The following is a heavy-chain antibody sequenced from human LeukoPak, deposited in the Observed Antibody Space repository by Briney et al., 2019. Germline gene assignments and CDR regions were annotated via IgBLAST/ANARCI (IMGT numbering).Heavy chain of an antibody. V-gene: IGHV3-15*01. CDR3: TTEEIVVVVAANLGAFDI. CDR1: GFTFSNAW. CDR2: IKSKTDGGTT. J-gene: IGHJ3*02. Sequence: AGGSQRLSCAASGFTFSNAWMSWVRQAPGKGLEWVGRIKSKTDGGTTDYAAPVKGRFTISRDDSKNTLYLQMSSLKIEDTAVYYCTTEEIVVVVAANLGAFDIWGQGTMVTVSS. D-gene: IGHD2-15*01.